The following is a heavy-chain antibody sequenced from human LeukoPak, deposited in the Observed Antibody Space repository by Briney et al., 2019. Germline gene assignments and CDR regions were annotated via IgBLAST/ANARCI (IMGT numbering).Heavy chain of an antibody. Sequence: GSSVKVSCKASGGTFTSYAMNWVRQAPGQGLEWMGWINTNTGNPTYAQGFTGRFVFSLDTSVSTAYLQISSLKAEDTAVYYCARDGRPLSSGSYVPPNDYWGQGTLVTVSS. J-gene: IGHJ4*02. D-gene: IGHD3-10*01. CDR3: ARDGRPLSSGSYVPPNDY. CDR1: GGTFTSYA. CDR2: INTNTGNP. V-gene: IGHV7-4-1*02.